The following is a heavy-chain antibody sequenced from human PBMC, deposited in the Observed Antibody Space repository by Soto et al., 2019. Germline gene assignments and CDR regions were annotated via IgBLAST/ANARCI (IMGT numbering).Heavy chain of an antibody. Sequence: PGGSLRLSCAASGFTFSSYGMHWVRQAPGKGLEWVAVIRYDGTNKYYADSLKGRFTISRDNSKNTLYPQMDSLRAEDTAVYYCARDILTGYVIDYWGQGTLVTVSS. D-gene: IGHD3-9*01. CDR2: IRYDGTNK. J-gene: IGHJ4*02. CDR1: GFTFSSYG. CDR3: ARDILTGYVIDY. V-gene: IGHV3-33*01.